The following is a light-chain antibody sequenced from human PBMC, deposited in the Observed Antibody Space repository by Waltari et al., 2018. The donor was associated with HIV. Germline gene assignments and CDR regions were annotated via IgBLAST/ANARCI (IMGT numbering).Light chain of an antibody. J-gene: IGLJ1*01. CDR1: TLTLKTYIF. CDR3: CSSIGTDNPVLL. CDR2: EVA. Sequence: HSALPHLAPFPVLLGHSSTFPSCAPTLTLKTYIFVPCSQRRPGQAPKLLIYEVAKRPSGISSRFSGSKFGDTASLTISGLQPEDEALYFCCSSIGTDNPVLLFGNGT. V-gene: IGLV2-23*02.